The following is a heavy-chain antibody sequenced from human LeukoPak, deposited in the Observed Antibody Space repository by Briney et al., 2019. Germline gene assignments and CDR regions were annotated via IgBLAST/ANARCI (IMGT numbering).Heavy chain of an antibody. CDR1: GFTFNNYG. Sequence: GGSLRLSCAASGFTFNNYGMHWVRQAPGKGLEWVAFVRSDGNNKYYADSVQGRFTFSRDNSENTLYLQMNSLRADDTAVYYCANGPAAGYFDYWGQGTLVTVSS. V-gene: IGHV3-30*02. CDR3: ANGPAAGYFDY. D-gene: IGHD6-13*01. J-gene: IGHJ4*02. CDR2: VRSDGNNK.